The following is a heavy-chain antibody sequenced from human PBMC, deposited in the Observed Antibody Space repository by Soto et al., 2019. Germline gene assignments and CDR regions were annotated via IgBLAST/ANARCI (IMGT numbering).Heavy chain of an antibody. CDR3: ARGGYSMDV. V-gene: IGHV6-1*01. Sequence: SQTLSLTCAISGDTVSSNSAAWTWIRQSPSRGLEWLGKTYYRSKWYNEYAVSVKSRISINADTSKNQFSLQLDSVTPEDTAVYYCARGGYSMDVWGHGTTVTVSS. CDR2: TYYRSKWYN. CDR1: GDTVSSNSAA. J-gene: IGHJ6*02.